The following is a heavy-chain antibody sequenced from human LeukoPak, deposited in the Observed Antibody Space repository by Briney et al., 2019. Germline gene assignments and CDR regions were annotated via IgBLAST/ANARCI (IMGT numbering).Heavy chain of an antibody. CDR2: IKQDGSEK. J-gene: IGHJ4*02. D-gene: IGHD1-26*01. V-gene: IGHV3-7*05. CDR1: GFTFSNYW. Sequence: PGGSLRLSCAASGFTFSNYWMTWVRQAPGKGLEWVANIKQDGSEKYCVDSVKGRFTISRDNAKNSLYLQMNSLRAEDTAVYYCARAWGIVGGTSDYWGQGTLVTVSS. CDR3: ARAWGIVGGTSDY.